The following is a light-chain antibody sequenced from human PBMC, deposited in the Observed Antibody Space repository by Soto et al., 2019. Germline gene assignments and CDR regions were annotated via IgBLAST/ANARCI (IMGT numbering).Light chain of an antibody. CDR1: SSDVGSYNL. CDR2: EGS. V-gene: IGLV2-23*01. Sequence: QSVLTQPASVSGSPGQSITISCTGTSSDVGSYNLVSWYQQHPGKAPKLMIYEGSKRPSGVSNRFSGSKSGNTASLTISGLQAEDEADYYCCSYAGSRYYVFGTGTKLT. CDR3: CSYAGSRYYV. J-gene: IGLJ1*01.